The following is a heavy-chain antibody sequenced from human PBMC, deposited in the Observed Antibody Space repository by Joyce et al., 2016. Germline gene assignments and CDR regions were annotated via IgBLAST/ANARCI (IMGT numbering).Heavy chain of an antibody. D-gene: IGHD2/OR15-2a*01. J-gene: IGHJ3*02. Sequence: VQLVQSGAEVKKPGSSVKVSCKVSGGNFYDYTITWVRQAPGQGLELMGRIIPIVGVANYARKFRGRVALTADKSTATAYLELNSLRLDDTAMFFCTRGRIEYSKTFNAYDIWGQGTMVTVSS. CDR3: TRGRIEYSKTFNAYDI. CDR2: IIPIVGVA. V-gene: IGHV1-69*04. CDR1: GGNFYDYT.